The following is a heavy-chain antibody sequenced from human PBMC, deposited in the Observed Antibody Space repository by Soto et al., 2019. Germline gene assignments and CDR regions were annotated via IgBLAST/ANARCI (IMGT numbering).Heavy chain of an antibody. CDR1: GGSISSYY. J-gene: IGHJ4*02. D-gene: IGHD3-3*01. CDR2: IYYSGST. Sequence: PSETLSLTCTVSGGSISSYYWSWIRQPPGKGLEWIGYIYYSGSTNYNPSLKSRVTISVDTSKNQFSLKLSSVTAADTAVYYCARSRGFWSGYSYDYWGQGTLVTVS. V-gene: IGHV4-59*01. CDR3: ARSRGFWSGYSYDY.